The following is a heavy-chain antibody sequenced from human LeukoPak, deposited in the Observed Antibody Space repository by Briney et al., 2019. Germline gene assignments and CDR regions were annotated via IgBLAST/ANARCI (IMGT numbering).Heavy chain of an antibody. J-gene: IGHJ4*02. CDR1: GFTFSGYG. Sequence: GGSLRLSCAASGFTFSGYGMHWVRQAAGKGLEWVAVISYDGSNKYYGDSVKGRFTISRDNSKTTLYLQMNSLRVEDTAVYYCAKDLWRDDCSSTRCYTGNFDYWGQGTLVTVSS. CDR2: ISYDGSNK. CDR3: AKDLWRDDCSSTRCYTGNFDY. V-gene: IGHV3-30*18. D-gene: IGHD2-2*02.